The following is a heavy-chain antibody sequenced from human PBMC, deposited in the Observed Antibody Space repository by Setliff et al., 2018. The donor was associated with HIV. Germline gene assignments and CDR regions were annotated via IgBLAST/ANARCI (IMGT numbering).Heavy chain of an antibody. CDR2: VYNTGTT. D-gene: IGHD2-15*01. J-gene: IGHJ5*02. CDR1: GGSISPYY. CDR3: VRHHDSDFSGDPDWFDP. Sequence: PSETLSLTCTASGGSISPYYWSWIRQPPGKGLEWIGVVYNTGTTSSNPSLKSRVTTSVDTSKNQFSLKLSSVTAADTAIYYCVRHHDSDFSGDPDWFDPWGQGILVTVSS. V-gene: IGHV4-4*08.